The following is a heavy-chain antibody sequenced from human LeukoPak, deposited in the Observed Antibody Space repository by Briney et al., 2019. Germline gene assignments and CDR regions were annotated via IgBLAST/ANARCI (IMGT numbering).Heavy chain of an antibody. Sequence: ASVKVSCKASAGTFSSYAISWVRQAPGQGLEWMGGIIPIFGTANYAQKFQGRVTITTDESTSTAYMELSSLRSEDTAVYYCARAPHPDRLHYYYYMDVWGKGTTVTVSS. CDR1: AGTFSSYA. CDR2: IIPIFGTA. V-gene: IGHV1-69*05. D-gene: IGHD1-14*01. J-gene: IGHJ6*03. CDR3: ARAPHPDRLHYYYYMDV.